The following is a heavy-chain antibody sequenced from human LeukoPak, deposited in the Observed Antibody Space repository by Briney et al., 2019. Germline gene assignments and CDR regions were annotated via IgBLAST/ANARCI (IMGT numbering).Heavy chain of an antibody. V-gene: IGHV3-23*01. D-gene: IGHD5-18*01. CDR1: GFTFSSYA. J-gene: IGHJ5*02. Sequence: GGSLRLSCAASGFTFSSYAMSWVRQAPGKGLEWVSAISGSGGSTYYADSVKGRFTISRDNSKNTLYLQMNSLRAEDTAVYYCANGGYSYGLNWFDPWGQGTLVTVSS. CDR3: ANGGYSYGLNWFDP. CDR2: ISGSGGST.